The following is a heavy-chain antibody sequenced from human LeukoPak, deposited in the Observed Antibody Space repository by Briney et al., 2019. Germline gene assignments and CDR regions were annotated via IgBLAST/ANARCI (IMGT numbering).Heavy chain of an antibody. Sequence: GESLKISCKASGYTFTSSWIGWVRQMPGKGLEWVGVIYPGDSDTRYSPSFQGQVTISVDKSINTAYLQWSSLKASDTAMYYCARHSYCSSTTCYYYYGMDVWGQGTTVTVSS. J-gene: IGHJ6*02. CDR2: IYPGDSDT. D-gene: IGHD2-2*01. CDR1: GYTFTSSW. CDR3: ARHSYCSSTTCYYYYGMDV. V-gene: IGHV5-51*01.